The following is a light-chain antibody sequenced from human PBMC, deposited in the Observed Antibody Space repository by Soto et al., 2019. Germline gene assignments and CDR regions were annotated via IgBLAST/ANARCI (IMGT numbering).Light chain of an antibody. CDR1: QSVSNDF. Sequence: EIVLTQSPGTLSLSPGESAALSCRASQSVSNDFVAWYQRKPGQAPRLLIYGASYRATDIPYRFTGSGSGTDFTLTITRLEPDDFAVYYCQQYGGSPPTFGQGTKVEVE. CDR2: GAS. CDR3: QQYGGSPPT. V-gene: IGKV3-20*01. J-gene: IGKJ1*01.